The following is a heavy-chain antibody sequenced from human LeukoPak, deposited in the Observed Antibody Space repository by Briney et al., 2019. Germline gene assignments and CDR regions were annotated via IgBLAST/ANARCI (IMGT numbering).Heavy chain of an antibody. CDR2: INSDGSNT. CDR3: ARAGLGSCYDC. V-gene: IGHV3-74*01. CDR1: VFALSTYW. D-gene: IGHD3-16*01. J-gene: IGHJ4*02. Sequence: PGGSLRLSCAASVFALSTYWMHWVPQAPGQGLVWVSLINSDGSNTLYADSVKGRFTISRDTAKNTLYLEMNRLRADDTAVYYCARAGLGSCYDCWGQGTLVTVSS.